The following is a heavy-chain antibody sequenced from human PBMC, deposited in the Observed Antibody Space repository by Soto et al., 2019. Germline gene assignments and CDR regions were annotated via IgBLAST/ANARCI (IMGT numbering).Heavy chain of an antibody. V-gene: IGHV3-74*01. CDR2: ISSSSST. D-gene: IGHD3-22*01. J-gene: IGHJ4*02. Sequence: GLEWVSSISSSSSTSYADSVKGRFTISRDNAKNTLYLQMNSLRAEDTAVYYCARDPGTGYYDSSGYYYDWGQGTLVTVSS. CDR3: ARDPGTGYYDSSGYYYD.